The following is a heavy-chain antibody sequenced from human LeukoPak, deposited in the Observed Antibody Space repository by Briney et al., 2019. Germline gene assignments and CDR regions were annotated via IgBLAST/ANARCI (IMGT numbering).Heavy chain of an antibody. CDR3: ASGEGYYDSSGYDFGAFDI. D-gene: IGHD3-22*01. CDR2: IYYSGST. J-gene: IGHJ3*02. Sequence: PSETLSLTCTVSGGSISSSSYYWGWIRQPPGKGLEWIGSIYYSGSTYYNPSLKSRVTISVDTSKNQFSLKLSSVTAADTAVYYCASGEGYYDSSGYDFGAFDIWGQGTMVTVSS. CDR1: GGSISSSSYY. V-gene: IGHV4-39*07.